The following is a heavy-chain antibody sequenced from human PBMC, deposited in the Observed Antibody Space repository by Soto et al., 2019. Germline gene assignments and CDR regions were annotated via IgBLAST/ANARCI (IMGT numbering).Heavy chain of an antibody. V-gene: IGHV3-53*01. CDR3: ARGSYDILTGYPGNGLDY. J-gene: IGHJ4*02. CDR2: IYSGGST. Sequence: LRLSCAASGFTVSSNYMSWVRQAPGKGLEWVSVIYSGGSTYYADSVKGRFTISRDNSKNTLYLQMNSLRAEDTAVYYCARGSYDILTGYPGNGLDYWGQGTLVT. CDR1: GFTVSSNY. D-gene: IGHD3-9*01.